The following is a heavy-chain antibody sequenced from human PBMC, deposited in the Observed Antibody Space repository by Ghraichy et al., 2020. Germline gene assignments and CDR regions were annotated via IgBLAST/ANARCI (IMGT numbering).Heavy chain of an antibody. V-gene: IGHV4-39*01. Sequence: SETLSLTCAVSGVSISSSNYYWGWIRQPPGKGLEWIGNFFYTGSTYYSPSLKSRVTMSVDTSKNQFSLKLSSVTAADTAVYYCARDLGISSYYHAWFDPCGQGTLVTVVS. CDR2: FFYTGST. J-gene: IGHJ5*02. CDR3: ARDLGISSYYHAWFDP. CDR1: GVSISSSNYY. D-gene: IGHD3-22*01.